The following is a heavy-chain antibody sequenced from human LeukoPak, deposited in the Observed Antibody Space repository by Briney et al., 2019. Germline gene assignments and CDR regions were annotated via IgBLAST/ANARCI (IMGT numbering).Heavy chain of an antibody. CDR2: ISSSGSTT. V-gene: IGHV3-48*03. CDR1: GFTFSSYE. D-gene: IGHD3-10*02. CDR3: AELGITMIGGV. J-gene: IGHJ6*04. Sequence: GGSLRLSCAASGFTFSSYEMNWVRQAPGKGLEWVSYISSSGSTTYYADSVKGRFTISRDDAKNSLYLQMNSLRAEDTAVYYCAELGITMIGGVWGKGTTVTISS.